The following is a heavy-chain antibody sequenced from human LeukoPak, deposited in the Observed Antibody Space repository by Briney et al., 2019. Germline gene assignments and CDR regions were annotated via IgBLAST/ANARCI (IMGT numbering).Heavy chain of an antibody. Sequence: GGSLRLSCAASGFTVSSNYMSWVRQAPGKGLEWVSVIYSGGSTYYADSVKGRFTISRDNAKNSLYLQMNGLRAEDTAVYYCARGLYSSSYDAFDIWGQGTMVTVSS. CDR1: GFTVSSNY. J-gene: IGHJ3*02. CDR2: IYSGGST. CDR3: ARGLYSSSYDAFDI. V-gene: IGHV3-66*01. D-gene: IGHD6-13*01.